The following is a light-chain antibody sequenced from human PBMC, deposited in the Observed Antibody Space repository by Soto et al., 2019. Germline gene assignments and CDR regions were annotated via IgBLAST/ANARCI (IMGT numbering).Light chain of an antibody. J-gene: IGLJ2*01. CDR1: SSDVGGYNY. CDR3: SSYTSSYTLGV. CDR2: EVS. Sequence: QSALTQPASVSGSPGQSITISCTGTSSDVGGYNYVSWYQQHPAKAPKLMIYEVSYRPSGVSNRFSGSKSGNTASLTISGLQAEDEADYYCSSYTSSYTLGVFGGGTKLTVL. V-gene: IGLV2-14*01.